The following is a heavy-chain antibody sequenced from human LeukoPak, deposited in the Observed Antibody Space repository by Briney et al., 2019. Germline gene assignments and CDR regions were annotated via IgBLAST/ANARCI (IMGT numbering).Heavy chain of an antibody. CDR2: IRYTGST. CDR1: GGSISSYY. J-gene: IGHJ5*02. Sequence: SSETLSLTCTVSGGSISSYYWSWIRQSPGKGLECIGYIRYTGSTNYNPSLKSRVTISVETSKNQFSLKLKSVTAADTAVYYCARGGYYGSGNDFRFDPWGQGTLVTVSS. CDR3: ARGGYYGSGNDFRFDP. D-gene: IGHD3-10*01. V-gene: IGHV4-59*01.